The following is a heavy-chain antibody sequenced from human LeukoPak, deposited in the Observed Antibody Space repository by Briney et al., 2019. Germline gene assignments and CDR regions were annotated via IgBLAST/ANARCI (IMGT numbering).Heavy chain of an antibody. CDR1: GLTFSTYG. CDR2: ISGSGINI. Sequence: GGSLRLSCAASGLTFSTYGMSWVRQAPGKGLEWVSAISGSGINIHYADSVKGRFTLSRDNSRNTVYLQMNSLRVEDTAIFYCAKDGGFWSGYYPSWGQGTLVTVSS. V-gene: IGHV3-23*01. D-gene: IGHD3-3*01. J-gene: IGHJ5*02. CDR3: AKDGGFWSGYYPS.